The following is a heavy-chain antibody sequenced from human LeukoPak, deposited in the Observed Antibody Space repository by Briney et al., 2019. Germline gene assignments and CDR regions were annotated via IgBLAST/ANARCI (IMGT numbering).Heavy chain of an antibody. J-gene: IGHJ4*02. Sequence: ASVKVSCKASGYTFTGYYMHWVRQAPGQGLEWMGWINPNSGGTNYAQKFQGRVTMTRDTSISTAYMELSRLRSDDTAVYYCARATYCSSTSCYIAADDYWGQGTLVTVSS. V-gene: IGHV1-2*02. CDR2: INPNSGGT. CDR1: GYTFTGYY. CDR3: ARATYCSSTSCYIAADDY. D-gene: IGHD2-2*01.